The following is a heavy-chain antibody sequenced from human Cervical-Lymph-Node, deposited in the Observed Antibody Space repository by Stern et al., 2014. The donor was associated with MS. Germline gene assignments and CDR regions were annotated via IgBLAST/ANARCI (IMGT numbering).Heavy chain of an antibody. J-gene: IGHJ6*02. D-gene: IGHD1-26*01. CDR2: ISNDGSNQ. Sequence: VQLVESGGGVVQPGRSLRLSCAASGFTFSSYGMHWVRQAPGQGLEWVAVISNDGSNQHYADSVKGRFTISRDNSKNTLYLQMNSLRAEDTAVYYCAKDLGGSYYHYYYGMDVWGQGTTVTVSS. CDR1: GFTFSSYG. CDR3: AKDLGGSYYHYYYGMDV. V-gene: IGHV3-30*18.